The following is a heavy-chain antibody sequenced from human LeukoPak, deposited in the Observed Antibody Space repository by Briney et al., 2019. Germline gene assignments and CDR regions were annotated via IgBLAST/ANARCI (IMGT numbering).Heavy chain of an antibody. CDR2: IYSGGST. Sequence: EGSLRLSCAASGFTVSSNYMSWVRQAPGKGLEWVSVIYSGGSTYYADSVKGRFTISRDNSKNTLYLQMNSLRAEDTAVYYCAKESFVLRYFDWSLSDWGQGTLVTVSS. J-gene: IGHJ4*02. CDR3: AKESFVLRYFDWSLSD. D-gene: IGHD3-9*01. V-gene: IGHV3-53*01. CDR1: GFTVSSNY.